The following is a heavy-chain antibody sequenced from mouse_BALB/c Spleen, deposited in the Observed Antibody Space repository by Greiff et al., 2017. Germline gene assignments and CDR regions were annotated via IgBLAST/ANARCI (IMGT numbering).Heavy chain of an antibody. D-gene: IGHD2-14*01. CDR2: IRNKANGYTT. Sequence: EVKLMESGGGLVQPGGSLRLSCATSGFTFTDYYMSWVRQPPGKALEWLGFIRNKANGYTTEYSASVKGRFTISRDNSQSILYLQMNTLRAEDSATYYCARDLYRDNDYWGQGTTLTDSS. CDR3: ARDLYRDNDY. V-gene: IGHV7-3*02. CDR1: GFTFTDYY. J-gene: IGHJ2*01.